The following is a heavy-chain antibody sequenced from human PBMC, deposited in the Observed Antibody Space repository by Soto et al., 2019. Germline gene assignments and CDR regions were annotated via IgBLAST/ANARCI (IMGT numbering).Heavy chain of an antibody. J-gene: IGHJ4*02. V-gene: IGHV3-74*01. CDR2: IDEYGNTI. CDR3: TRDIGGKGAY. Sequence: EVQLVESGGGLVQPGGSLRLSCATSGFTFSSYWMHWVRQVPGKGLLWVSRIDEYGNTINYADSVRGRFTISRDNARNTLYLEMTSMRAEDTALYYCTRDIGGKGAYWGPGTLVTVSS. CDR1: GFTFSSYW. D-gene: IGHD3-10*01.